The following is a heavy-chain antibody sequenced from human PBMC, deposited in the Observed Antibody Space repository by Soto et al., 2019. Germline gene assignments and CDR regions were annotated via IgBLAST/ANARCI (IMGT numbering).Heavy chain of an antibody. J-gene: IGHJ4*02. CDR2: IYSGGST. V-gene: IGHV3-66*01. CDR3: ARDQSAARRYFDY. CDR1: GFTFSSNY. Sequence: GGSLRLSCAASGFTFSSNYMSWVRQAPGEGLEWVSVIYSGGSTYYADSVKGRFTISRDNSKNTLYLQMNSLRAEDTAVYYCARDQSAARRYFDYWGQGTLVTVSS.